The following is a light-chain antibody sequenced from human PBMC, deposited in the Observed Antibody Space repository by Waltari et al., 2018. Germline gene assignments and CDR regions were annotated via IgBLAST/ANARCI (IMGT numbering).Light chain of an antibody. CDR3: QAWDSSTACV. CDR2: QDS. Sequence: SYELPQPPSVSVSPGQTASIPCSGAKWGDKYAGWYQQKPGQSPVLVIYQDSKRPAGIPERFSGSNSGNTATLTISGTQAMDEADYYCQAWDSSTACVFGTGTKVTVL. V-gene: IGLV3-1*01. CDR1: KWGDKY. J-gene: IGLJ1*01.